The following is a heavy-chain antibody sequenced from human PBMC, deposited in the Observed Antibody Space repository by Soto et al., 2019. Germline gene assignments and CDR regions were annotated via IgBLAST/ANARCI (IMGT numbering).Heavy chain of an antibody. CDR1: GFTFSSYA. CDR2: ISNDGMNT. CDR3: AKGLRCMEH. V-gene: IGHV3-30-3*02. Sequence: QVHLVESGGGVVKPGRSLRLSCVASGFTFSSYALHWVRQAPGKGLEWVALISNDGMNTFYADSVKGRMTTSRDKAEKTMYLHMNSLPAEDTAVYYCAKGLRCMEHWGQGTVVTVSS. J-gene: IGHJ1*01. D-gene: IGHD2-8*01.